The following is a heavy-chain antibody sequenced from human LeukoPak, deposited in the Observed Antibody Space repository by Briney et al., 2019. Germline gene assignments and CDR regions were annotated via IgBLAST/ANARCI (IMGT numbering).Heavy chain of an antibody. CDR1: GGTFSSYA. J-gene: IGHJ5*02. CDR3: ARRRYDFSDPTSYNWFDP. D-gene: IGHD3-3*01. V-gene: IGHV1-69*01. Sequence: SVKVSRKASGGTFSSYAISWVRQAPGQGLEWMGGIIPIFGTAYYAQKFQGRVTITADESTSTAYMELSSLRSEDTAVYYCARRRYDFSDPTSYNWFDPWGQGTLVTVSS. CDR2: IIPIFGTA.